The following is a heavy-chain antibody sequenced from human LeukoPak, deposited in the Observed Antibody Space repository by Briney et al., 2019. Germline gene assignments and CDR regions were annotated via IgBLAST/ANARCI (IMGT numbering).Heavy chain of an antibody. CDR1: GGSISSYY. D-gene: IGHD1-1*01. J-gene: IGHJ3*02. CDR2: IYYSGST. CDR3: ARDLEQGAFDI. V-gene: IGHV4-59*01. Sequence: SETLSLTCTVSGGSISSYYWSWIRQPPGEGLEWIGNIYYSGSTNYNPSLKSRVTTSVDTSKNQFSLKLSSVTAADTAVYYCARDLEQGAFDIWGQGTMVTVSS.